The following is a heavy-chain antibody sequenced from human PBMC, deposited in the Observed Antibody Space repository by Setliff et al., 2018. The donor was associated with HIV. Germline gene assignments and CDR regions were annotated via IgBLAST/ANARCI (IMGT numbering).Heavy chain of an antibody. CDR3: VRSPGSFISTDSTEAGDY. D-gene: IGHD3-22*01. J-gene: IGHJ4*02. CDR2: INLNTGAT. V-gene: IGHV1-2*02. Sequence: ASVKVSCKASGYTFSGNYIHWVRQAPGQGLEWMGWINLNTGATKYAQKLQVRVTLTRDTSMTTAYMELRSLRSDDTAVYYCVRSPGSFISTDSTEAGDYWGQGTLVTVSS. CDR1: GYTFSGNY.